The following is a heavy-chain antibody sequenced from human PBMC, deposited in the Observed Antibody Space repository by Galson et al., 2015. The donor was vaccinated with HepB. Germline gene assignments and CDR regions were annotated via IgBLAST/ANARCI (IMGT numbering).Heavy chain of an antibody. J-gene: IGHJ4*02. V-gene: IGHV1-69*02. D-gene: IGHD4-23*01. CDR1: GGTFSSYT. CDR2: IIPILGIA. Sequence: SVKVSCKASGGTFSSYTISWVRQAPGQGLEWMGRIIPILGIANYAQKFQGRVTITADKSTSTAYMELSSLRSEDTAVYYCASSRAMTTVVVDYWGQGTLVTVSS. CDR3: ASSRAMTTVVVDY.